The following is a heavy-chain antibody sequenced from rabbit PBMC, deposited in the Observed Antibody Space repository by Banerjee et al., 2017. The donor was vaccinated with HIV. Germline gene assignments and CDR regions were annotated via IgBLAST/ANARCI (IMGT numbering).Heavy chain of an antibody. CDR3: ARDTGTSFSSYGMDL. V-gene: IGHV1S45*01. Sequence: QEQLVESGGGLVKPGASLTLTCAASGVSFSGSSYMCWVRQAPGKGLEWIACIETGSSGFTYFASWAKGRFTISKTSSTTVTLQMTSLTVADTATYFCARDTGTSFSSYGMDLWGPGTLVTVS. CDR2: IETGSSGFT. D-gene: IGHD7-1*01. J-gene: IGHJ6*01. CDR1: GVSFSGSSY.